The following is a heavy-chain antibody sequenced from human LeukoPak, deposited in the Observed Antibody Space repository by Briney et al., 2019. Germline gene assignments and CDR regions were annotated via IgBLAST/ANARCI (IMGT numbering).Heavy chain of an antibody. J-gene: IGHJ6*02. V-gene: IGHV3-74*01. Sequence: GGSLRLSCAASGFPFSSYWMHWVRQGPGRGLVWVSRIIGDGSGTNYADSVRGRFTISRDNAKNTLYLQMNSLRAEDTAVYYCARGRSTNFLDVWGQGTTVTVSS. CDR2: IIGDGSGT. CDR1: GFPFSSYW. CDR3: ARGRSTNFLDV. D-gene: IGHD2-2*01.